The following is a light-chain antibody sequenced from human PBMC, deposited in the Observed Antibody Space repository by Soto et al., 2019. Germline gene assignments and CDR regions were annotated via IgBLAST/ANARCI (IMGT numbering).Light chain of an antibody. V-gene: IGLV2-14*01. CDR2: EVS. Sequence: QSALTQPASVSGSPGQSITISCTGTSSDVGGYNYVSWYQQHPGKAPKLMIYEVSNRPSGVSNRFSGSESGNTASLTISGLQAEDEAYYYCSSNTNSGIPVVFGGGTKLTVL. CDR3: SSNTNSGIPVV. J-gene: IGLJ2*01. CDR1: SSDVGGYNY.